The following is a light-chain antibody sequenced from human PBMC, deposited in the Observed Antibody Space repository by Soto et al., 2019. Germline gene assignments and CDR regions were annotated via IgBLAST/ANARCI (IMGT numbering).Light chain of an antibody. CDR3: SAYSGNSKII. CDR2: EVT. V-gene: IGLV2-8*01. J-gene: IGLJ2*01. Sequence: QSALTQPPSASGSPGQSVTISCTGPSDDIGAHNFVCWYQQHPGKAPKLIIYEVTKRPSGVPDRFSGSKSGYTASLTVSGLQAEDEADYFCSAYSGNSKIIFGGGTKVTVL. CDR1: SDDIGAHNF.